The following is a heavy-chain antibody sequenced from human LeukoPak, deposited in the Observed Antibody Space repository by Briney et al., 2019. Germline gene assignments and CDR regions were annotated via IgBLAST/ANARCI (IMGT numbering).Heavy chain of an antibody. CDR1: GYSISSGYY. V-gene: IGHV4-38-2*02. CDR3: AGTYYDYVWGSYRPTRFDY. Sequence: PSGTLSLTCTVSGYSISSGYYWGWIRQPPGKGLEWIGSIYHSGSTYYNPSLKSRVTISVDTSKNQFSLKLSSVTAADTAVYYCAGTYYDYVWGSYRPTRFDYWGQGTLVTVSS. CDR2: IYHSGST. D-gene: IGHD3-16*02. J-gene: IGHJ4*02.